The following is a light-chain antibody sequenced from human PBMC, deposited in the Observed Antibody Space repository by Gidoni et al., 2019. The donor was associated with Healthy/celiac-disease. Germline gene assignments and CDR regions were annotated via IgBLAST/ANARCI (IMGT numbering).Light chain of an antibody. CDR1: SSYVGGYNY. CDR2: DVS. Sequence: HSALTQPASVSWSPGQSITISCTGTSSYVGGYNYVSWYHQHPGKAPKLMIYDVSNRPSGVSKRFSGSKSGNTASLTISGLQAEDEADYYCSSYTSSSSYVFGTGTKVTVL. J-gene: IGLJ1*01. V-gene: IGLV2-14*01. CDR3: SSYTSSSSYV.